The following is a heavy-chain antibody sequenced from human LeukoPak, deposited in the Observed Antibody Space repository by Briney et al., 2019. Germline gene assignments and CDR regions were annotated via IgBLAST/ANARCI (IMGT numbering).Heavy chain of an antibody. J-gene: IGHJ3*02. CDR1: GYTFTGYY. V-gene: IGHV1-2*02. Sequence: GASVKVSCKASGYTFTGYYMHWVRQAPGQGLEWMGWINPNSGGTNYAQKFQGRVTMTRDTSISIAYMELSRLRSDDTAVYYCAREYYYDSSGYYRNDAFDIWGQGTMVTVSS. CDR3: AREYYYDSSGYYRNDAFDI. D-gene: IGHD3-22*01. CDR2: INPNSGGT.